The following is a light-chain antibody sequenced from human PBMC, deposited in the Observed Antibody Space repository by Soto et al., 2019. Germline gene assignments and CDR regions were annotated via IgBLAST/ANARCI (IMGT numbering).Light chain of an antibody. V-gene: IGKV3-15*01. CDR2: GAS. CDR1: QRVSRN. CDR3: QQYNNSPPWT. J-gene: IGKJ1*01. Sequence: EIVMTQSPATLSSSPGERATLSCRAGQRVSRNLAWYQQKPGQAPRLLIYGASTRATGITAGFSGRGSGTEFTITTSSLQSEDCAVYYCQQYNNSPPWTFGLGTK.